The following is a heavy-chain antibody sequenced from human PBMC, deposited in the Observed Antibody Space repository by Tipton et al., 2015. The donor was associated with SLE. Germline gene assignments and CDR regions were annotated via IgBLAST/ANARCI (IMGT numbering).Heavy chain of an antibody. CDR2: IYSGGST. CDR1: GFTVSSNY. V-gene: IGHV3-53*05. CDR3: ARDQDPYLAVAGPGYFQH. D-gene: IGHD6-19*01. J-gene: IGHJ1*01. Sequence: SLRLSCAASGFTVSSNYMSWVRQAPGKGLEWVSVIYSGGSTYYADSVKGRFTISRDNSKNTLYLQMNSLRAEDTAVYYCARDQDPYLAVAGPGYFQHWCQRTLVTVSS.